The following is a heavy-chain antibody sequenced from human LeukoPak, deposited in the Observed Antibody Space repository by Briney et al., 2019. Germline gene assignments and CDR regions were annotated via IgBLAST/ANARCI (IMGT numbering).Heavy chain of an antibody. CDR1: GFTFSSYP. CDR3: ARDFIRGAPDYLEQ. J-gene: IGHJ4*02. CDR2: IGYDGVNK. Sequence: PGRSLRLSCAASGFTFSSYPMHWVRQAPGKGLEWVAVIGYDGVNKFYTDSVKGRFTISRDDSKNTLYLQMDSLRAEDTAVYYCARDFIRGAPDYLEQWGQGTLVTVSS. D-gene: IGHD3-10*01. V-gene: IGHV3-30*04.